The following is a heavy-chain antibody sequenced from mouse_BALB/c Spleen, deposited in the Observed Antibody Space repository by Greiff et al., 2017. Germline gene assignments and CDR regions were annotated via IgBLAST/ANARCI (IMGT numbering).Heavy chain of an antibody. Sequence: EVQRVESGGGLVQPGGSRKLSCAASGFTFSSFGMHWVRQAPEKGLEWVAYISSGSSTIYYADTVKGRFTISRDNPKNTLFLQMTSLRSEDTAMYYCARWGNFYAMDYWGQGTSVTVSS. V-gene: IGHV5-17*02. J-gene: IGHJ4*01. CDR3: ARWGNFYAMDY. CDR1: GFTFSSFG. CDR2: ISSGSSTI.